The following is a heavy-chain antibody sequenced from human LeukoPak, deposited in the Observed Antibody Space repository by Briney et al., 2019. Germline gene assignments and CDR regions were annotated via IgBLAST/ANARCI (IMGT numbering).Heavy chain of an antibody. CDR1: GFTFSNTW. J-gene: IGHJ4*02. CDR2: INVGGSST. Sequence: PGGSLRLSCAASGFTFSNTWMSWVRQAPGKGLEWVSAINVGGSSTYYADSVEGRFTISRDSSKNTLYLQMNSLRAEDSAVYYCAKGIGRGRYFDWLFSGWGQGTLVTVSS. D-gene: IGHD3-9*01. V-gene: IGHV3-23*01. CDR3: AKGIGRGRYFDWLFSG.